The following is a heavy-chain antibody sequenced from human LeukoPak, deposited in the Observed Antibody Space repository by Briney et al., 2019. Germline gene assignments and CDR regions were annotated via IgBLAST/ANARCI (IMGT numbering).Heavy chain of an antibody. CDR2: IYYSGST. Sequence: SETLSLTCTVSGGSISSYYWSWIRQPPGKGLEWIGYIYYSGSTNYNPSLKSRVTISVDTSKNQFSLKLSSVTAADTAVYYCARSYGSVSYYFDYWGQGTLVTVSS. CDR1: GGSISSYY. D-gene: IGHD3-10*01. V-gene: IGHV4-59*01. J-gene: IGHJ4*02. CDR3: ARSYGSVSYYFDY.